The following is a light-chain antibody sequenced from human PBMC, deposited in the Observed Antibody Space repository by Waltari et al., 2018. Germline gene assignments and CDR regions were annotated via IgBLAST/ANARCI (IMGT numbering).Light chain of an antibody. V-gene: IGKV2-30*01. CDR2: KVS. CDR3: QQRSHWRT. Sequence: DVVMTQSPLSLPVTLGQPASISCRSSQSLVYSDGNIYLNWFQQRPGQSPRRLIYKVSRRDSGVPDRFSGSGSGTDFTLTISSLEPEDSAVYYCQQRSHWRTFGQGTKVEIK. J-gene: IGKJ1*01. CDR1: QSLVYSDGNIY.